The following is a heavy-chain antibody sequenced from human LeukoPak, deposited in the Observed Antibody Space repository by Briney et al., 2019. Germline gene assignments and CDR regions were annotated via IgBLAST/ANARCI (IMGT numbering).Heavy chain of an antibody. CDR3: AAQRDPRPFDH. V-gene: IGHV1-2*02. CDR1: GYTFSGYY. J-gene: IGHJ4*02. CDR2: INPNTGGT. D-gene: IGHD5-24*01. Sequence: ASVKVSCKASGYTFSGYYIHWVRQAPGQGLEWMGWINPNTGGTKYAQRFQDRVTMTRDTSIGTAYMEVSRLRYDDTAVYYCAAQRDPRPFDHWGQGTLITASS.